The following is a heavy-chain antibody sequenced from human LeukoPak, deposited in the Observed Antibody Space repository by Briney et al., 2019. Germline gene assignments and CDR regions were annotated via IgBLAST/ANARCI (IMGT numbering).Heavy chain of an antibody. J-gene: IGHJ5*02. CDR3: ARDYYGDYNWFDP. CDR2: IYYSGST. V-gene: IGHV4-39*07. D-gene: IGHD4-17*01. Sequence: SETLSLTCTVSGGSISSSSYYWGWIRQPPGKGLEWIGSIYYSGSTYYNPSLKSRVTISVDTSKNQFSLKLSSVTAADTAVHYCARDYYGDYNWFDPWGQGTLVTVSS. CDR1: GGSISSSSYY.